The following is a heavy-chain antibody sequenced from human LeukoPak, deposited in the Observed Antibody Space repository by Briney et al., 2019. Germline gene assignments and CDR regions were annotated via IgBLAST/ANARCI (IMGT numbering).Heavy chain of an antibody. CDR1: GFTFSSYE. Sequence: GGSLRLSCAASGFTFSSYEMHWVRQGTGKGLEWVSAIGDAGDTYYAGSVKGRFTISRENAKNSLYLQMNSLRAGDTAVYYCAREGVAGTGAYDIWGQGTMVTVSS. J-gene: IGHJ3*02. D-gene: IGHD6-19*01. CDR2: IGDAGDT. V-gene: IGHV3-13*01. CDR3: AREGVAGTGAYDI.